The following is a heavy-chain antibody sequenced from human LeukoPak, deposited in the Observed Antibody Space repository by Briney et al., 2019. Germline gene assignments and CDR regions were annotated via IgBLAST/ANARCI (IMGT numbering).Heavy chain of an antibody. Sequence: ASVKVSCKASGYTFTGYYMHWVRQAPGQGLEWMGWINPNSGGTNYAQKFKGRVTMTRDTSVSTAYVEVSSLRSDDTAVYYCARDLHKYSGYGLTEWGQGTLVTVSS. D-gene: IGHD5-12*01. CDR1: GYTFTGYY. J-gene: IGHJ4*02. CDR2: INPNSGGT. CDR3: ARDLHKYSGYGLTE. V-gene: IGHV1-2*02.